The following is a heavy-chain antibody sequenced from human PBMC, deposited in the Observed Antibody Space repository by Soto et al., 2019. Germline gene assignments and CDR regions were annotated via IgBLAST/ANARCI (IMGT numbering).Heavy chain of an antibody. V-gene: IGHV1-69*05. J-gene: IGHJ4*02. D-gene: IGHD6-13*01. CDR2: IIPIFGTA. CDR1: GGTFSSYA. CDR3: ARSGAAGSRLVDY. Sequence: SVKVSCKASGGTFSSYAISWVRQAPGQGLEWMGGIIPIFGTANYAQKFQGRVTMTTDTSTSTAYMELRSLRSDDTAVYYCARSGAAGSRLVDYWGQGTLVTVSS.